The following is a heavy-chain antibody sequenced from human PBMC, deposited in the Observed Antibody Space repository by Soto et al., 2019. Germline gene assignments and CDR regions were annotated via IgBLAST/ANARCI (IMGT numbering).Heavy chain of an antibody. CDR3: ATPRGYSNWFDP. CDR1: GGSISSYY. CDR2: IYYSGST. D-gene: IGHD3-22*01. J-gene: IGHJ5*02. V-gene: IGHV4-59*01. Sequence: SETLSLTCTVSGGSISSYYWSWIRQPPGKGLEWIGYIYYSGSTNYNPSLKSRVTISVDTSKNQFSLKLSSVTAADTAVYYCATPRGYSNWFDPGGQVTLVTVPS.